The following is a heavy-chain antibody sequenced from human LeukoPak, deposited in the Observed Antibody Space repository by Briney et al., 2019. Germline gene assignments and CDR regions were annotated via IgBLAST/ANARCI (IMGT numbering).Heavy chain of an antibody. J-gene: IGHJ4*02. D-gene: IGHD4-11*01. CDR3: AKALQLDVDY. CDR2: IRYDGSNK. V-gene: IGHV3-30*02. CDR1: GFTFSSYG. Sequence: GGSLRLSCAASGFTFSSYGMHWVRQAPGKGLEWVAFIRYDGSNKYHADSVKGRFTISRDNSKNTLYPQMNSLRAEDTAVYYCAKALQLDVDYWGQGTLVTVSS.